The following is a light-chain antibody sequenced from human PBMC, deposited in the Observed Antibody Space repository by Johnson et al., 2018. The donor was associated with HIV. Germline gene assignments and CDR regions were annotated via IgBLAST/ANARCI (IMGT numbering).Light chain of an antibody. J-gene: IGLJ1*01. V-gene: IGLV1-51*01. Sequence: QSVLTQPPSVSAAPGQKVTISCSGSYSNIGNNYVSWYQQVTGTATKPRTKDKDKRPEGTKDEGKGEKEGKRANRGRKGRQTWDEADYYCGTWDRSLSSGVFGAGTKVTVL. CDR3: GTWDRSLSSGV. CDR1: YSNIGNNY. CDR2: DKD.